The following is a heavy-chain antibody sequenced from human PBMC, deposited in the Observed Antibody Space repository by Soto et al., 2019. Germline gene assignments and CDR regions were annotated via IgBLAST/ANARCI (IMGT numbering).Heavy chain of an antibody. V-gene: IGHV4-39*01. D-gene: IGHD6-6*01. CDR3: ARLRRYSSSSRGYFDY. CDR2: IYYSGST. J-gene: IGHJ4*02. Sequence: LSLTCTVSGGSISIISYYWGWIRQPPGKGLEWIGSIYYSGSTYYNPSLKSRVTISVDTSKNQFSLKLSSVTAADTAVYYCARLRRYSSSSRGYFDYWGQGTLVTVSS. CDR1: GGSISIISYY.